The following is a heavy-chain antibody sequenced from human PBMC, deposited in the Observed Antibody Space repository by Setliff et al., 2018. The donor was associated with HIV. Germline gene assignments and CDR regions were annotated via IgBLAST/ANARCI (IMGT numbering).Heavy chain of an antibody. J-gene: IGHJ1*01. CDR2: ISGSGGST. D-gene: IGHD2-21*02. Sequence: GESLKISCAASGFTFSSYAMSWVRQAPGKGLEWVSAISGSGGSTYYADSVKGRFTISRDNSKNTLYLQMNSLRAEDTAVYYCAKLEVTTEYFQHWGQGTLVTVSS. CDR3: AKLEVTTEYFQH. CDR1: GFTFSSYA. V-gene: IGHV3-23*01.